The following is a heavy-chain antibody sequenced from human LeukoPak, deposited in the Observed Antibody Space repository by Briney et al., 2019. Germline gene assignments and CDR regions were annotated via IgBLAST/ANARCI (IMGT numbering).Heavy chain of an antibody. D-gene: IGHD3-22*01. CDR3: ARGLISSGYSPYFDY. V-gene: IGHV3-21*01. CDR2: ISSSSNYM. J-gene: IGHJ4*02. CDR1: GLTFSSSS. Sequence: GGSLRLSCAASGLTFSSSSMNWVRQAPGKGLEWVSSISSSSNYMYYTDSVKGRFTIFRDNAENSLYLQMNSLRIEGTAVYYCARGLISSGYSPYFDYWGQGTLVTVSS.